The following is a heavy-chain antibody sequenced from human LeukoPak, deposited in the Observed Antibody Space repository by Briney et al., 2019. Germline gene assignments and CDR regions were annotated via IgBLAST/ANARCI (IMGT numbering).Heavy chain of an antibody. CDR2: IIPIFGTA. CDR1: GGTFSSYA. CDR3: AADKDPIWSGYYY. V-gene: IGHV1-69*05. J-gene: IGHJ4*02. Sequence: SVKVSCKASGGTFSSYAISWVRQAPGQGLEWMGGIIPIFGTANYAQKFQERVTITRDMSTSTAYMELSSLRSEDTAVYYCAADKDPIWSGYYYWGQGTLVTVSS. D-gene: IGHD3-3*01.